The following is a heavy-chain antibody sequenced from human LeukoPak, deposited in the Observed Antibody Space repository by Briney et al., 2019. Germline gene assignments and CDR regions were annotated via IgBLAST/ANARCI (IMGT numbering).Heavy chain of an antibody. Sequence: SQTLSLTCTVSGGSISSGGYYWSWIRQPPGRGLEWIGYIYYSGSTYYNPSLKSRVTISVDTSKNQFSLRLTSVTAADTAVYYCARAYSSPWATLNWFDPWGQGTLVTVSS. CDR1: GGSISSGGYY. CDR3: ARAYSSPWATLNWFDP. D-gene: IGHD6-19*01. V-gene: IGHV4-30-4*01. CDR2: IYYSGST. J-gene: IGHJ5*02.